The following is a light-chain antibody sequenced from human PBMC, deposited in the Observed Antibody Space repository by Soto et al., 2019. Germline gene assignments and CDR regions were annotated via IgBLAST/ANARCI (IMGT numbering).Light chain of an antibody. J-gene: IGLJ2*01. V-gene: IGLV2-14*01. CDR2: DVS. CDR3: SSYTGSSTPLV. CDR1: SSDVGGYNY. Sequence: QSVLTQPASVSGSPGQSITISCTGTSSDVGGYNYVSWYQQHPGKAPKLMIYDVSNRPSGVSNRFSGSKSGNTASLTISGLQAEDEADYYCSSYTGSSTPLVFGGGTKLTGL.